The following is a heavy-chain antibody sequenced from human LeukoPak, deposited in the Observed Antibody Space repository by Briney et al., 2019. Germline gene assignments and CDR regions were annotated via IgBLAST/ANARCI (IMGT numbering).Heavy chain of an antibody. J-gene: IGHJ4*02. CDR2: ISGSGGGT. Sequence: GGSLRLSCAASGFTFSSYGMSWVRQAPGKGLEWVSAISGSGGGTYYADSVKGRFTISRDNSKNTLYLQMNSLRAEDTAVYYCAKRVATTLYYFDYWGQGALVTVSS. CDR1: GFTFSSYG. CDR3: AKRVATTLYYFDY. D-gene: IGHD5-12*01. V-gene: IGHV3-23*01.